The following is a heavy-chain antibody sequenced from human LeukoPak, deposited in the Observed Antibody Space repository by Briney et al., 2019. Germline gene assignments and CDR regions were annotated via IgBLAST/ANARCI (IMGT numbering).Heavy chain of an antibody. CDR3: AKEGIAPIDTFDY. CDR2: ISYDGSNK. Sequence: TGKSLRLSCAASGFTFSGYPIHWVRQAPGKGLEWVAVISYDGSNKYYADSVKGRFTISRDNSKNTLYLQMNSLRAEDTAVYYCAKEGIAPIDTFDYWGQGTLVTVSS. D-gene: IGHD5-18*01. J-gene: IGHJ4*02. V-gene: IGHV3-30-3*02. CDR1: GFTFSGYP.